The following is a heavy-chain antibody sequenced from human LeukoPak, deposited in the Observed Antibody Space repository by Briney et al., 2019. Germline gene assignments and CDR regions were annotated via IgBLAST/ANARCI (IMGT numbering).Heavy chain of an antibody. J-gene: IGHJ4*02. V-gene: IGHV4-59*01. CDR1: GGSISSYY. CDR2: IYYSGST. CDR3: AKRGNYYSFDY. Sequence: SETLSLTYTVSGGSISSYYWSWIRQPPGKGLEWIGYIYYSGSTNYNPSLKSRVTISVDTSKNQFSLKLSSVTAADTAVYYCAKRGNYYSFDYWGQGTLVTVSS. D-gene: IGHD1-26*01.